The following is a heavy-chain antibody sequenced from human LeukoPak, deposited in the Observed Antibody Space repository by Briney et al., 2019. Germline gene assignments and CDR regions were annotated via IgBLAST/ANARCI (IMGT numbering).Heavy chain of an antibody. CDR1: GFTFSSYW. J-gene: IGHJ4*02. D-gene: IGHD4-23*01. CDR3: ARVIPHTLLRWELFDY. CDR2: INTDGSST. V-gene: IGHV3-74*01. Sequence: PGGSLRLSCAASGFTFSSYWMHWVRQAPGKGLVWVSRINTDGSSTSYADSVKGRFTISRDNAKNTLYLQMNSLRAEDTAVYYCARVIPHTLLRWELFDYWGQGTLVTVSS.